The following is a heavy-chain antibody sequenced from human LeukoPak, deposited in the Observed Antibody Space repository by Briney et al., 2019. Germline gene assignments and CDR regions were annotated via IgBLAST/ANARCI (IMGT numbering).Heavy chain of an antibody. CDR3: ARGLVGDY. J-gene: IGHJ4*02. V-gene: IGHV4-34*01. Sequence: SETLSLTCAVYGGSFSGYYWSWVRQPPGKGLEWIGEINHSGSTNYNPSLKSRATISVDTSKNQFSLKLSSVTAADTAVYYCARGLVGDYWGQGTLVTVSS. CDR1: GGSFSGYY. CDR2: INHSGST. D-gene: IGHD3-10*01.